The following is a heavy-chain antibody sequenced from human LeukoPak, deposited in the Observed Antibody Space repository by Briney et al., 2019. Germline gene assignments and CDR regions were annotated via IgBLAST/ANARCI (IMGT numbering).Heavy chain of an antibody. CDR1: GYTFTGYY. Sequence: ASVKVSCKASGYTFTGYYMHWVRQAPGQGLEWMGGIIPIFGTADYAQKFQGRVTITADKSTSTAYMELSSLRSEDTAVYYCARGARYHVLRYFDWLLNYYYYCYMDVWGKGTTVTVSS. D-gene: IGHD3-9*01. CDR2: IIPIFGTA. CDR3: ARGARYHVLRYFDWLLNYYYYCYMDV. V-gene: IGHV1-69*06. J-gene: IGHJ6*03.